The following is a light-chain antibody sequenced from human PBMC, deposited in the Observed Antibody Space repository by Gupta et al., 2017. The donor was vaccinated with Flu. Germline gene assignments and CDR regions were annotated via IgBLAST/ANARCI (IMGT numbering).Light chain of an antibody. Sequence: ITISCTGTSSDVGSYNLVSLYQQHPGKAPKLMIYEGSQRPSAVSNRFSGSKAGNTASLTISGPQAEHEADYYCCSHAATRTYYVFGTGPKV. CDR3: CSHAATRTYYV. CDR2: EGS. J-gene: IGLJ1*01. V-gene: IGLV2-23*01. CDR1: SSDVGSYNL.